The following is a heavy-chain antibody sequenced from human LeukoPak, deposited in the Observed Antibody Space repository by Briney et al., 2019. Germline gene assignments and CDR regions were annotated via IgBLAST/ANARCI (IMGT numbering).Heavy chain of an antibody. CDR2: IYYGSKWYT. CDR1: GDSVSSNSAA. CDR3: ARGYSSTWYVAAQTALDY. V-gene: IGHV6-1*01. Sequence: SQTLSLTCAISGDSVSSNSAAWNWIRQSPSRGLEWLGRIYYGSKWYTDYAVSVKSRITIKADTSKNQFSLQLNSVTPEDTAVFYCARGYSSTWYVAAQTALDYWGQGTLVTVSS. D-gene: IGHD6-13*01. J-gene: IGHJ4*02.